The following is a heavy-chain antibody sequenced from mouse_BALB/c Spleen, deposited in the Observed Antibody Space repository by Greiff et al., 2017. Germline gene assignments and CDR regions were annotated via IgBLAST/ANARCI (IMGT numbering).Heavy chain of an antibody. J-gene: IGHJ4*01. V-gene: IGHV1-15*01. D-gene: IGHD3-1*01. CDR2: IHPRSGGT. Sequence: VQLMASGAELVRPGASVKLSCQALGYTITDYEMHRVKQTPVHGLEWIGAIHPRSGGTDYNQKFKGKATLTADKSSSTAYMEISNLTAEDSAVYYCTRGDSEMDYWGQGTSVTVSS. CDR1: GYTITDYE. CDR3: TRGDSEMDY.